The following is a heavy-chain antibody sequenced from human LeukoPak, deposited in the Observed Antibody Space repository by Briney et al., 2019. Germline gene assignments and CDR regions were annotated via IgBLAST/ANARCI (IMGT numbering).Heavy chain of an antibody. Sequence: GGSLRLSCAASGFTFSSYAMSWVRQAPGKGLEWVSAISGSGGSTYYADSVKGRFTISRDNSKNTLYLQMNSLRAEDTAVYYCAKDLWQYVDTAMVIDCWGQGTLVPVSS. J-gene: IGHJ4*02. CDR2: ISGSGGST. CDR3: AKDLWQYVDTAMVIDC. V-gene: IGHV3-23*01. CDR1: GFTFSSYA. D-gene: IGHD5-18*01.